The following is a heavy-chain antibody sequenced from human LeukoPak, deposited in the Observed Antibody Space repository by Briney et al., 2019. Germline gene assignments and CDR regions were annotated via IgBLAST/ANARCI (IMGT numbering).Heavy chain of an antibody. D-gene: IGHD3-9*01. J-gene: IGHJ6*03. CDR3: ARDLLSGYYFSYYMDV. CDR2: ISSSSSYI. Sequence: PGGSLRLSCAASGFTFSSYSMNWVRQAPGKGLEWVSSISSSSSYIYYADSVKGRFTISRDNAKNSLYLQMNSLRAEDTAVYYCARDLLSGYYFSYYMDVWGKGTTVTVSS. CDR1: GFTFSSYS. V-gene: IGHV3-21*01.